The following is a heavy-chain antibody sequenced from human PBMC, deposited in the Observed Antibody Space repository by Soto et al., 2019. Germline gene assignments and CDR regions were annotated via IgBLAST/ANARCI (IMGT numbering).Heavy chain of an antibody. V-gene: IGHV4-34*01. CDR3: ARGVGSGRDYGLDV. Sequence: QVQLQQWGAGLLKPSETLSLTCAVSGESFSDYFWSWIRQPPGKGLEWIGEIDQTGRTNYNPSLKSRVIMSVDTSKNQFSLNLSSVTAADTAMYYCARGVGSGRDYGLDVWGQGTTVTV. CDR2: IDQTGRT. J-gene: IGHJ6*02. D-gene: IGHD3-10*01. CDR1: GESFSDYF.